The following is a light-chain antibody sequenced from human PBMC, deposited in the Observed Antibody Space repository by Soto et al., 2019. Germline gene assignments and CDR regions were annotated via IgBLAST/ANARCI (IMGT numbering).Light chain of an antibody. CDR3: QQYYNWPRT. V-gene: IGKV3-15*01. Sequence: EIVMTQSPGTLSVSPGERATLSCRASQSVSSNLAWYQQKPGQAPRLLIFGASARPTGIPARISGSGSGTEFTLTISSLRSEDFAVYFCQQYYNWPRTFGQGTKVDIK. J-gene: IGKJ1*01. CDR2: GAS. CDR1: QSVSSN.